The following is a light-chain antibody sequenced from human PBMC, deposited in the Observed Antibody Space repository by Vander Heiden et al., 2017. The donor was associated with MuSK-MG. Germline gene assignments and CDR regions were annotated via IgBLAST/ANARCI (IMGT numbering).Light chain of an antibody. J-gene: IGKJ1*01. V-gene: IGKV1-5*03. Sequence: DIQMTQSPSTLSASLGDRVTITCRASQSISIWVAWHQQKPGKAPKLLIYKASNLESGVPSRFSGSGSGTEFTLTISSLQPDDLASYYCQEDQTSSTAFGQGTKVXIK. CDR3: QEDQTSSTA. CDR2: KAS. CDR1: QSISIW.